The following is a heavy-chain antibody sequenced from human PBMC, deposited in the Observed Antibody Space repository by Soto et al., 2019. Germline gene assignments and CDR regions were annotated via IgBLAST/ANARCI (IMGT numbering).Heavy chain of an antibody. CDR1: GYTFTSYG. J-gene: IGHJ4*02. D-gene: IGHD3-10*01. Sequence: ASVKVSCKASGYTFTSYGISWVRQAPGQGLEWMGWISAYNGNTNYAQKLQGRVTMTTDTSTSTAYMELRSLRSDDTAVYYCARDSSGESNVDYCGQGYLVTVSS. CDR3: ARDSSGESNVDY. V-gene: IGHV1-18*01. CDR2: ISAYNGNT.